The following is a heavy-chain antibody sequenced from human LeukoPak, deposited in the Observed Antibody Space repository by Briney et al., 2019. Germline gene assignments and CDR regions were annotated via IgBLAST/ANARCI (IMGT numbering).Heavy chain of an antibody. V-gene: IGHV3-9*01. Sequence: GGSLRLSCAASGFTFDDYAMHWVRHAPGKGLEWVSGISWNSGSIGYADSVKGRFTISRDNAKNSLYLQMNSLRAEDTALYYCAKDTFMVRGVIKDWGQGTLVTVSS. D-gene: IGHD3-10*01. CDR3: AKDTFMVRGVIKD. J-gene: IGHJ4*02. CDR1: GFTFDDYA. CDR2: ISWNSGSI.